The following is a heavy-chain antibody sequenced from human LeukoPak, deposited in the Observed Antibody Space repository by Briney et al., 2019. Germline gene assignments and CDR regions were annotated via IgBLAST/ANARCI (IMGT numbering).Heavy chain of an antibody. V-gene: IGHV4-39*01. Sequence: PSETLSLTCTGSGGSISSSSYYWGWIRQPPGKGLEWIGSIYYSGSTYYNPSLKSRVTISVDTSKNQFSLKLSSVTAADTAVYYCARHRSKGDYVLRFLEWLTLDYWGQGTLVTVSS. CDR3: ARHRSKGDYVLRFLEWLTLDY. CDR1: GGSISSSSYY. D-gene: IGHD3-3*01. CDR2: IYYSGST. J-gene: IGHJ4*02.